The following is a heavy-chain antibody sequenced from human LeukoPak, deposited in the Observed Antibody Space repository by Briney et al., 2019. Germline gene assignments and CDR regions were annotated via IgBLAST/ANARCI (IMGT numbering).Heavy chain of an antibody. D-gene: IGHD1-26*01. Sequence: SETLSLTCAVYGGSFSGYYWSWIRQPPGKGLEWIGEINHSGGTNYNPSLKSRVTISVDTSKNQFSLKLSSVTAADTAVYYCARVKDRWDLLPWEQLSAPPHFDYWGQGTLVTVSP. CDR3: ARVKDRWDLLPWEQLSAPPHFDY. CDR1: GGSFSGYY. V-gene: IGHV4-34*01. CDR2: INHSGGT. J-gene: IGHJ4*02.